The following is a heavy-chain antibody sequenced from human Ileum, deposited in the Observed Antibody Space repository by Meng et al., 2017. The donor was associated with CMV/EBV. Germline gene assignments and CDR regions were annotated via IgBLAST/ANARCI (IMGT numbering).Heavy chain of an antibody. Sequence: SVTVSCMASGYIFTDYYLHWLRQTPGQRPEWMGWINPNSCGTNVPQEFQGRVTLTRDTSINTAFMELSGLRSDDTAVYYCARGRLIVVVTPAIAIDYWGQGTLVTVSS. CDR3: ARGRLIVVVTPAIAIDY. CDR1: GYIFTDYY. CDR2: INPNSCGT. D-gene: IGHD2-21*02. V-gene: IGHV1-2*02. J-gene: IGHJ4*02.